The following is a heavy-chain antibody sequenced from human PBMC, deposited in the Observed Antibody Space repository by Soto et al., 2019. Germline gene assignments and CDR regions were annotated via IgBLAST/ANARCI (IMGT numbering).Heavy chain of an antibody. Sequence: QVQLVQSAAEVRKPGASVKVSCKASGYTFPTYGITWVRQAPGQGLEWMGWISTYDGNTNYAQKLQGRVTMTKVTSTSTAYMELRSLRSDDTAVYYCARDRGRSCIGGTCPFDYWGQGTLVTVSS. D-gene: IGHD2-15*01. CDR1: GYTFPTYG. CDR2: ISTYDGNT. CDR3: ARDRGRSCIGGTCPFDY. J-gene: IGHJ4*02. V-gene: IGHV1-18*01.